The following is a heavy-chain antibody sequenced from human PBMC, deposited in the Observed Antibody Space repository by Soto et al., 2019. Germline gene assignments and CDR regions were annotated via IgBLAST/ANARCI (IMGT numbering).Heavy chain of an antibody. CDR1: GGSISSGGYY. D-gene: IGHD3-10*01. J-gene: IGHJ3*02. V-gene: IGHV4-31*03. CDR3: ARDSYGSGSYHAFDI. Sequence: LSLTCTVSGGSISSGGYYWSWIRQHPGKGLEWIGYIYYSGSTYYNPSLKSRVTISVDTSKNQFSLKLSSVTAADTAVYYCARDSYGSGSYHAFDIWGQGTMVTVSS. CDR2: IYYSGST.